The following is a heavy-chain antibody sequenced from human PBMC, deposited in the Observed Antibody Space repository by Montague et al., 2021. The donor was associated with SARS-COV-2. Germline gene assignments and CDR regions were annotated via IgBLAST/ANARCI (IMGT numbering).Heavy chain of an antibody. CDR2: TYYRSKWYR. Sequence: CAISGDSVSSNGAAWNWIRQSPSRGLEWLGRTYYRSKWYRDYALSVRSRLTVNPDTSENQFSLQLNSVTPDDTAVYYCARSGYGSGTTWFYFDSWGPGTLITVSS. CDR1: GDSVSSNGAA. D-gene: IGHD3-3*01. J-gene: IGHJ4*02. CDR3: ARSGYGSGTTWFYFDS. V-gene: IGHV6-1*01.